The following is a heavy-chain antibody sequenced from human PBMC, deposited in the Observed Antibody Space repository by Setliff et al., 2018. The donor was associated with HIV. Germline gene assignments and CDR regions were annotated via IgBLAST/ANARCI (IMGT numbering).Heavy chain of an antibody. CDR3: ARGWGWNDDESSGRPQYAFDI. V-gene: IGHV4-4*02. Sequence: LSETLSLTCAVSGGSISSNNWWSWVRQPPGKGLEWIGEIYHSGSTNYNPSLKSRVSISVDKSKNQFSLKLSSVTAADTAVYYCARGWGWNDDESSGRPQYAFDIWGQGTMVTVSS. CDR2: IYHSGST. D-gene: IGHD3-22*01. CDR1: GGSISSNNW. J-gene: IGHJ3*02.